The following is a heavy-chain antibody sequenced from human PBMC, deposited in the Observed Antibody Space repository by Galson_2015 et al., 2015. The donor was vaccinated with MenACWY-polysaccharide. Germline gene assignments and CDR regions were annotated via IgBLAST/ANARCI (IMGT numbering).Heavy chain of an antibody. V-gene: IGHV3-74*01. J-gene: IGHJ4*02. Sequence: ASGFSFSTYWMHWVRQAPGKGLVWVSRIKSDGSSTSYADSVKGRFTISRDNAKNTLYLQMNSLRAEDTGVYYCASHIAVAFWGQGTLVTVSS. CDR2: IKSDGSST. D-gene: IGHD6-19*01. CDR3: ASHIAVAF. CDR1: GFSFSTYW.